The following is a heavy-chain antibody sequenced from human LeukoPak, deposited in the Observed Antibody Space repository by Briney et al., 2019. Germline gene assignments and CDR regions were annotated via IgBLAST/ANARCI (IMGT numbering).Heavy chain of an antibody. V-gene: IGHV3-30-3*01. D-gene: IGHD3-16*01. CDR3: ARDVRDPITVLGDFYY. CDR1: GFTFSRYW. J-gene: IGHJ4*02. CDR2: ISYDGTKE. Sequence: GGSLRLSCAASGFTFSRYWMHWVRQAPGKGLVWVAVISYDGTKEDYADSVKGRLTISRNNPKNTLYLQVTSLRAEDTAVYYCARDVRDPITVLGDFYYWGQGALVTVSS.